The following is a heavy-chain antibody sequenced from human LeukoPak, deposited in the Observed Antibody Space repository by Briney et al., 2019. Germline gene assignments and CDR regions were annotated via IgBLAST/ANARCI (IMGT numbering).Heavy chain of an antibody. J-gene: IGHJ6*02. V-gene: IGHV1-18*01. D-gene: IGHD6-13*01. Sequence: ASVKVSCKASGYTFTSYGISWVRQAPGQGLEWMGWISAYNGNTNYAQKLQGRVTMTTDTSTSIAYMELRSLRSDDTAVYYCARDRRIAAAGIKSGDLPPAEIVDYYGMDVWGQGTTVTVSS. CDR3: ARDRRIAAAGIKSGDLPPAEIVDYYGMDV. CDR1: GYTFTSYG. CDR2: ISAYNGNT.